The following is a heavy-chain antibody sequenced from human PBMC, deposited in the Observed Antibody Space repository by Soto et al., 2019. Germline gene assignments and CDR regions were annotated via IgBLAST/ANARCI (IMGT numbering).Heavy chain of an antibody. Sequence: PSETLSLTCTVSGGSISSYYWSWIRQPPGKGLEWIGYIYYIGSTYYNSSLKSRLSTSVDTSKNQFSLEVSSVTAADTVVYYCARSTGGYSHGFGWFDPCGQGTLVTVSS. CDR2: IYYIGST. CDR1: GGSISSYY. V-gene: IGHV4-59*08. CDR3: ARSTGGYSHGFGWFDP. J-gene: IGHJ5*02. D-gene: IGHD5-18*01.